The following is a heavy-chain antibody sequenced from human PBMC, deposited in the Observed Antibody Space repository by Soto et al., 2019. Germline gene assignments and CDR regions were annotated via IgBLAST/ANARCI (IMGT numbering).Heavy chain of an antibody. V-gene: IGHV4-59*01. Sequence: PSETLSLTCTVSGGSISSYYWSLIRQPPGKGLEWIGYIYYSGSTNYNPSLKSRVTICVATAKNHFSLKLRSVTAAATAVHYCARGIATRYFDYWAQGTMVTVSS. CDR2: IYYSGST. D-gene: IGHD5-12*01. CDR3: ARGIATRYFDY. J-gene: IGHJ4*02. CDR1: GGSISSYY.